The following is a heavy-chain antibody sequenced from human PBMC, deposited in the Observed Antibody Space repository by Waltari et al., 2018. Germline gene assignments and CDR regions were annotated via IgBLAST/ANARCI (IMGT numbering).Heavy chain of an antibody. CDR1: GYTFTSYG. CDR2: NSAYNGNT. J-gene: IGHJ5*02. V-gene: IGHV1-18*01. D-gene: IGHD6-13*01. CDR3: ARWGTGAAADAVGP. Sequence: VQLVQSGAEVKKPGESLKVSCKASGYTFTSYGISWVRQAPGQGLEWMGWNSAYNGNTNYAQKRQGRVTMTTDTATSTAYRELRSLRSDDTAVYYCARWGTGAAADAVGPWGQGTLVTVSS.